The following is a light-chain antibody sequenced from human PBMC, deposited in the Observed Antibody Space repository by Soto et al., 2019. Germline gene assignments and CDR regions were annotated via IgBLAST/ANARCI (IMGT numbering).Light chain of an antibody. Sequence: QSVLTQPPSASGTPGQRVTISCSGSSSNIGTNTVNWYQQLPGTAPKLLIYTENQRPSGVPARFSGSKSGTSAFLAISGLQSEDEADYYCAAWDDSLTGYVFGPGTKLTVL. V-gene: IGLV1-44*01. CDR2: TEN. CDR1: SSNIGTNT. CDR3: AAWDDSLTGYV. J-gene: IGLJ1*01.